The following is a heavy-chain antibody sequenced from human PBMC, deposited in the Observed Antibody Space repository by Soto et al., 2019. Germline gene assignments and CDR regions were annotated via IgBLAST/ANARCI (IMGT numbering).Heavy chain of an antibody. V-gene: IGHV4-34*01. CDR1: GGSFSDYN. D-gene: IGHD1-20*01. CDR3: ARVTHFYNYFDY. Sequence: SETLSLTCAVYGGSFSDYNWSWIRQPPGQGLEWIGEIYHSGSTNYHPSLNSRVTISVDTSKNQFSLKLSSVTAADTAVYYCARVTHFYNYFDYWGQGTLVTVSS. J-gene: IGHJ4*02. CDR2: IYHSGST.